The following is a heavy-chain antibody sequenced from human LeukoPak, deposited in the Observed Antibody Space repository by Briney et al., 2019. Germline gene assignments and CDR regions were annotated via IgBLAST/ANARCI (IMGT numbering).Heavy chain of an antibody. Sequence: ASVKVSCKASGYTFTGYYMHWVRQAPGQGLEWMGWINPNSGGTNYAQKFQGRVTMTRDTSISTACMELSRLRSDDTAVYYCAREYDSSGYYQVSFFDYWGQGTLVTVSS. V-gene: IGHV1-2*02. J-gene: IGHJ4*02. CDR2: INPNSGGT. D-gene: IGHD3-22*01. CDR3: AREYDSSGYYQVSFFDY. CDR1: GYTFTGYY.